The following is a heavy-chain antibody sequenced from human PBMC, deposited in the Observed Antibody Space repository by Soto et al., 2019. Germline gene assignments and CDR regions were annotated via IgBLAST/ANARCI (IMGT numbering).Heavy chain of an antibody. CDR1: GGSISSGGYY. J-gene: IGHJ6*02. V-gene: IGHV4-31*03. Sequence: PSETLSLTCTVSGGSISSGGYYWSWIRQHPGKGLEWIGYIYYSGSTNYNPSLKSRVTISVDTSKNQFSLKLSSVTAADTAVYYCARVRRTPAAMPYYYYGMDVWGQGTTVTVSS. CDR3: ARVRRTPAAMPYYYYGMDV. D-gene: IGHD2-2*01. CDR2: IYYSGST.